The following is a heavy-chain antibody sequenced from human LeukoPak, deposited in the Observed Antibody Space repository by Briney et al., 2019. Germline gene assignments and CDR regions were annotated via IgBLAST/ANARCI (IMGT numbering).Heavy chain of an antibody. V-gene: IGHV4-31*03. CDR3: ARGVWGSGSYYFDY. Sequence: SETLSLTCTVSGGSISSGGYYWSWIRQHPGKGLEWIGYIYYSGSTYYNPSLKSRVTISVDTSKNQFSLKLSSVTAADTAVYYCARGVWGSGSYYFDYWGQGTLVTVSS. CDR1: GGSISSGGYY. J-gene: IGHJ4*02. D-gene: IGHD3-10*01. CDR2: IYYSGST.